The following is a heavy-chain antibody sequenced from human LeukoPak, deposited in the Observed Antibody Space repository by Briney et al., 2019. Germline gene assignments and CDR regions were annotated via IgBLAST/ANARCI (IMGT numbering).Heavy chain of an antibody. V-gene: IGHV3-11*04. D-gene: IGHD4-11*01. J-gene: IGHJ4*02. Sequence: GGSLRFSCAASGFTFSDYYMSWIRQAPGKGLEWVSYISSSGSTIYYADTVKGRFTISRDNAKNTLYLQMNSPRAEDTAVYYCATPAYYSNYALFDYWGQGTLVTVSS. CDR2: ISSSGSTI. CDR3: ATPAYYSNYALFDY. CDR1: GFTFSDYY.